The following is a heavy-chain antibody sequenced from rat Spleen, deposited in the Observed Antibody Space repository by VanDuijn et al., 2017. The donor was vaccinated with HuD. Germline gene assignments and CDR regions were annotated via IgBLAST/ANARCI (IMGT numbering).Heavy chain of an antibody. CDR2: ISYDGSST. CDR3: ARLTRDVMDA. CDR1: GFSFGNNG. J-gene: IGHJ4*01. V-gene: IGHV5-29*01. Sequence: EVQLVESGGGLVQPGRSLKLSCAASGFSFGNNGMHWIRQAPTKGLEWVATISYDGSSTYYRDSVKGRFTISRDNAKNTQYLQMDSLRSEDTATYYCARLTRDVMDAWGQGASVTVSS.